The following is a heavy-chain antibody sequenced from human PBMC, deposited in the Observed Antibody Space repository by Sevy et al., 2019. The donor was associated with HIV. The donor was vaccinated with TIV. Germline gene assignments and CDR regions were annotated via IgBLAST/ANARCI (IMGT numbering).Heavy chain of an antibody. J-gene: IGHJ4*02. CDR3: AREGCTKPHDY. V-gene: IGHV3-23*01. D-gene: IGHD2-8*01. Sequence: GGALRLSCVASGFNFNIYSMSWVRQAPGKGLEWVSTLCFGCGRINHADSVQGRFTMSRDDSKNTVYLEMNSLRPEDTAVYYCAREGCTKPHDYWGQGTLVTVSS. CDR1: GFNFNIYS. CDR2: LCFGCGRI.